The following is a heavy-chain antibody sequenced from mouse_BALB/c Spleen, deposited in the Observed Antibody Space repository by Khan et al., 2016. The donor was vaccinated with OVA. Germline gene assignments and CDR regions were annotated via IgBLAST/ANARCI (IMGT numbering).Heavy chain of an antibody. CDR3: TRIYRSDFDY. V-gene: IGHV1-20*02. Sequence: VQLQQSGPELVKPGASVKISCKASGYSFTGYFMNWVMQSHGKSLEWIGRINPHIGETLYSQKFKDKATLTVDESSSTAHMELRRLASEDSAVYYCTRIYRSDFDYWGQGTTLTVSS. CDR1: GYSFTGYF. J-gene: IGHJ2*01. D-gene: IGHD1-1*01. CDR2: INPHIGET.